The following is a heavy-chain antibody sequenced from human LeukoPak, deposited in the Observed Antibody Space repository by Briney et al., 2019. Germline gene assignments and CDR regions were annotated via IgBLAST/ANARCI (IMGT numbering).Heavy chain of an antibody. CDR2: TWSDGSGK. D-gene: IGHD3-22*01. CDR1: GFTFSAYI. J-gene: IGHJ5*02. V-gene: IGHV3-33*01. Sequence: PGRSLRLSCAASGFTFSAYIIQWVRQAPGKGLEWVALTWSDGSGKFYADSVKGRFVISRDNSKNTLYLQMNSLRAEDSAVYFCARAQSATLSYYFDPWGQGTLVTVSS. CDR3: ARAQSATLSYYFDP.